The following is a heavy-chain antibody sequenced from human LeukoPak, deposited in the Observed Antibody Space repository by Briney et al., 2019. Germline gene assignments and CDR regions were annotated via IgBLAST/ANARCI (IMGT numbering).Heavy chain of an antibody. CDR1: GFTFGSYA. D-gene: IGHD3-3*01. CDR2: ISGSAGST. J-gene: IGHJ4*02. V-gene: IGHV3-23*01. CDR3: AKDKGVAGHDY. Sequence: GGSLRLSCAASGFTFGSYAMSWVRQAPGKGLEWVSAISGSAGSTYYADSVKGRFTISRDNSKNTLYLQMNSLRAEDTAVYYCAKDKGVAGHDYWGQGTLVTVSS.